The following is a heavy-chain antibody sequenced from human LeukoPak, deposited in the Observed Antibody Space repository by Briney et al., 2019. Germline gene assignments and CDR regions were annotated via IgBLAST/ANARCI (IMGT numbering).Heavy chain of an antibody. CDR3: AKEPAWNDERANP. D-gene: IGHD1-1*01. CDR2: IRYDGSNK. Sequence: GGSLRLSCAASGFTFSSYGMHWVRQAPGKGLEWVAFIRYDGSNKYYADSVKGRFTISRDNSKNTLYLQMNSLRAEDTAVYYCAKEPAWNDERANPWGQGTLVTVSS. J-gene: IGHJ5*02. V-gene: IGHV3-30*02. CDR1: GFTFSSYG.